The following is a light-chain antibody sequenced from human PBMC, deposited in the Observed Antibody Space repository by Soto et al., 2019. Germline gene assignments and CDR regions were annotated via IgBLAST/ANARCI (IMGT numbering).Light chain of an antibody. Sequence: DIPMTQSPSSLSASVGDRVTITCRASQSISTYLYWYQQNVRKAPKLLIYAASSLQRGVPSRFSGSRSGTDFTLNISTLQPDDFATYYGQQSYSTPRTFGQGTKLEIK. J-gene: IGKJ2*02. CDR3: QQSYSTPRT. CDR2: AAS. CDR1: QSISTY. V-gene: IGKV1-39*01.